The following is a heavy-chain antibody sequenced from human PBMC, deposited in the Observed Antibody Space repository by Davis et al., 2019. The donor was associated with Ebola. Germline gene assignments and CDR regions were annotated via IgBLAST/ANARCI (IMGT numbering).Heavy chain of an antibody. CDR3: AREIVVVVAVYSYYYYGMDV. V-gene: IGHV1-69*04. Sequence: AASVQVSCKASGGTFSSYTISWVRQAPGQGLEWLGRIIPILCLANYAQTFQGRVTMTRDTSTSTVYMELSSLRSEDTAVYYCAREIVVVVAVYSYYYYGMDVWGQGTTVTVSS. CDR1: GGTFSSYT. J-gene: IGHJ6*02. CDR2: IIPILCLA. D-gene: IGHD2-15*01.